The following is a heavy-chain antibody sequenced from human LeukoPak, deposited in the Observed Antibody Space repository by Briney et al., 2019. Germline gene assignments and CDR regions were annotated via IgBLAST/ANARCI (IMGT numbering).Heavy chain of an antibody. J-gene: IGHJ5*02. CDR2: IYPGDSDT. CDR1: GYNFNHHW. V-gene: IGHV5-51*01. CDR3: ARGSGNSSWLDP. D-gene: IGHD3-10*01. Sequence: GESLKISCRGSGYNFNHHWIGWVRQFHGKGLEWMGLIYPGDSDTKYNPSFEGHVTMSVDRSISAAFLQWSSLKASDTAMYYCARGSGNSSWLDPWGQGTLVTVSS.